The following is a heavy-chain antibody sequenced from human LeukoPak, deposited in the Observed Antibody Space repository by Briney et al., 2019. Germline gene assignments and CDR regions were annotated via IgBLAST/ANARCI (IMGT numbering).Heavy chain of an antibody. D-gene: IGHD3-16*02. J-gene: IGHJ4*02. V-gene: IGHV4-34*01. CDR2: INHSGST. CDR3: ARERDDYVWGSYRHYYFDY. Sequence: SETLSLTCAVYGGSSSGYYWSWIRQPPGKGLEWIGEINHSGSTNYNPSLKSRVTISVDTSKNQFSLKLSSVTAADTAVYYCARERDDYVWGSYRHYYFDYWGQGTLVTVSS. CDR1: GGSSSGYY.